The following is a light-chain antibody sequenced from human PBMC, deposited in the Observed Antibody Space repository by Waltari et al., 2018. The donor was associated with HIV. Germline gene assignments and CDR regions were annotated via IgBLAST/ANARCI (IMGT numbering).Light chain of an antibody. CDR1: NSDIGGYNY. Sequence: QSALTQPASVSGSPGQSITISCTGTNSDIGGYNYVSWYQQHPGKAPKLMIYEVTKRPSGVSNRFSGSKSGNTASLAVSGLQAEDEGLYYCCSYAGSIYVVFGGGTKVTVL. V-gene: IGLV2-14*01. CDR2: EVT. J-gene: IGLJ2*01. CDR3: CSYAGSIYVV.